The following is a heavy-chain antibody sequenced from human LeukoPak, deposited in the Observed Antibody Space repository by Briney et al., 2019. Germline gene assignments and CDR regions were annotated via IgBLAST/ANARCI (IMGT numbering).Heavy chain of an antibody. CDR3: AKTGPTVTTPFDY. CDR2: FSGSGGST. D-gene: IGHD4-17*01. Sequence: PGGSLRLSCAASGFTFSSYAMSWVRQAPGRGLEWVSGFSGSGGSTYYADSVKGRFTISRDNSKNTLYLQMNSLRAEDTAVYYCAKTGPTVTTPFDYWGQGTLVTVSS. J-gene: IGHJ4*02. V-gene: IGHV3-23*01. CDR1: GFTFSSYA.